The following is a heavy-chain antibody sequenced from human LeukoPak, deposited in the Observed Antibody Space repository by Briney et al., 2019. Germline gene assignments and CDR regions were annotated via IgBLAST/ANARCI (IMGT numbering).Heavy chain of an antibody. J-gene: IGHJ4*02. CDR3: AKDAYYYDSSGYLDY. Sequence: SLRLSCAASRFIFSSYNMNWVRQAPGKGLEWVSGISWNSGSIGYADSVKGRFTISRDNAKNSLYLQMNSLRAEDTALYYCAKDAYYYDSSGYLDYWGQGTLVTVSS. CDR2: ISWNSGSI. CDR1: RFIFSSYN. D-gene: IGHD3-22*01. V-gene: IGHV3-9*01.